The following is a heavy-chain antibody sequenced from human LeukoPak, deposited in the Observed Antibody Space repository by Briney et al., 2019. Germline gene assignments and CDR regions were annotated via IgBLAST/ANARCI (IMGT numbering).Heavy chain of an antibody. CDR1: DGSFTDYN. CDR3: VRNGYDSSGYHSSSDS. D-gene: IGHD3-22*01. J-gene: IGHJ4*02. Sequence: SETLSLTCAVYDGSFTDYNWSWIRQSPGKGLQWIGEIHHSGGTNYSPSLKSRVTLSVDTSKNQLSLKLSSVTAADTAVYYCVRNGYDSSGYHSSSDSRGRGTLVTVSS. V-gene: IGHV4-34*01. CDR2: IHHSGGT.